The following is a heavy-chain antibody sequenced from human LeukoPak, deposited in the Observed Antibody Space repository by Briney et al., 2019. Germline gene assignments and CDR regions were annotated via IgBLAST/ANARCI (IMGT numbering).Heavy chain of an antibody. J-gene: IGHJ4*02. Sequence: GGSLRLSCAASGFTFSSYGMHWVRQAPGKGLEWVAVIWYDGSNKYYADSVKGRFTISRDNSDNTVYLQMSGLRAEDTAVYHCAKGTGDAGYYFDNWGQGTLVTVSS. CDR3: AKGTGDAGYYFDN. D-gene: IGHD1-1*01. V-gene: IGHV3-33*06. CDR2: IWYDGSNK. CDR1: GFTFSSYG.